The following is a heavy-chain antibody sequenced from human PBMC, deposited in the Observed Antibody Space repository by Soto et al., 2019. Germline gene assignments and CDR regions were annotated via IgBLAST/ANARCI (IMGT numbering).Heavy chain of an antibody. Sequence: ESGGGVVQPGRSLRLSCAASGFTFSSYAMHWVRQAPGKGLEWVAVISYDGSNKYYADSVKGRFTISRDNSKNTLYLQMNSLRAEDTAVYYCARVGPDSGYYYYFDYWGQGTLVTVSS. V-gene: IGHV3-30-3*01. CDR3: ARVGPDSGYYYYFDY. CDR2: ISYDGSNK. D-gene: IGHD3-22*01. J-gene: IGHJ4*02. CDR1: GFTFSSYA.